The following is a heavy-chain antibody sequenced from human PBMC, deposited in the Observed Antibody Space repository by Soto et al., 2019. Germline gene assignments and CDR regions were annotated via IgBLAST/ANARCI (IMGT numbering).Heavy chain of an antibody. D-gene: IGHD2-15*01. J-gene: IGHJ4*02. CDR3: ARGQVVAAQH. Sequence: QLQLQESGSGLVKPSQTLSLTCAVSGGSISSGXXSXXXXXXXXGKGLEWIGYIYHSGSTYYNPSLKSRVTISVDRSKNQFSLKLSSVTAADTAVYYCARGQVVAAQHWGQGTLVTVSS. CDR1: GGSISSGXXS. V-gene: IGHV4-30-2*01. CDR2: IYHSGST.